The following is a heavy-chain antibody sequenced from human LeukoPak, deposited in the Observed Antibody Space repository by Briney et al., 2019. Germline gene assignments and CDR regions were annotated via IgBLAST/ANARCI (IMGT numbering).Heavy chain of an antibody. CDR2: SYYSGST. Sequence: SETLSLTCTVSGVSISSSYYWSWIRQPPGKGLEWIGNSYYSGSTNYNPSFRSRVTISVNMSKNQFSLKLNSVTAADTAVYYCARAGLYDSSSLDYWGQGILVTVSS. J-gene: IGHJ4*02. D-gene: IGHD3-22*01. CDR3: ARAGLYDSSSLDY. V-gene: IGHV4-59*01. CDR1: GVSISSSYY.